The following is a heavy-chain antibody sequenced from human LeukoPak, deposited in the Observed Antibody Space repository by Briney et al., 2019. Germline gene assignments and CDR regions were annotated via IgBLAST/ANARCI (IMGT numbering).Heavy chain of an antibody. J-gene: IGHJ4*02. D-gene: IGHD4-11*01. CDR2: ISGISSSI. CDR3: ARQDSSLVDY. CDR1: GFTFSSYS. Sequence: GGSLRLSCAASGFTFSSYSMNWVRQAPGKGLGWISYISGISSSIYYADSVKGRFTISRDNAKNSLYLQMNSLRAEDTAVYYCARQDSSLVDYWGQGTLVTVSS. V-gene: IGHV3-48*01.